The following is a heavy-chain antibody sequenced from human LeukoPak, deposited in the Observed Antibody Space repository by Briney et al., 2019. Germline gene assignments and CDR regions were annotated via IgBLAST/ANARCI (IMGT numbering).Heavy chain of an antibody. Sequence: GGSLRLSCAASGFTFNTYTMNWVRQAPGKGLEWVSSITASSTAIYSADSVKGRFTISRDNAKNFLYLQMNSLRAEDTAVYHCARTYYDILTGYNPCFDYWGQGILVTVSS. CDR1: GFTFNTYT. CDR3: ARTYYDILTGYNPCFDY. J-gene: IGHJ4*02. V-gene: IGHV3-21*01. CDR2: ITASSTAI. D-gene: IGHD3-9*01.